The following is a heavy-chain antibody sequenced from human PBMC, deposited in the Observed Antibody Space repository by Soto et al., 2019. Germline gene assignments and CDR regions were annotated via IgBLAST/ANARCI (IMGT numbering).Heavy chain of an antibody. CDR3: ARDLGAYDFWSGYLAYYYDMDV. CDR1: GFTFSSYS. Sequence: GGSLRLSCAAPGFTFSSYSMNWVRQAPGKGLEWVSSISSSSSYIYYADSVKGRFTISRDNAKNSLYLQMNSLRAEDTAVYYCARDLGAYDFWSGYLAYYYDMDVSGKGTTVTVS. D-gene: IGHD3-3*01. V-gene: IGHV3-21*01. J-gene: IGHJ6*03. CDR2: ISSSSSYI.